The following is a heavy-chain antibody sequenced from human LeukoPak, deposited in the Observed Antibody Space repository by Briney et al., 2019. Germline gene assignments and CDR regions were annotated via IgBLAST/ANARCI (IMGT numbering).Heavy chain of an antibody. J-gene: IGHJ4*02. CDR2: ISGYNGNT. V-gene: IGHV1-18*01. D-gene: IGHD2-2*02. CDR1: GYTFTSYD. Sequence: ASVKVSCEASGYTFTSYDINWVRQATGQGLEWMGWISGYNGNTDCAHKLQGRVTMTTDTSTSTAYMELRSLRSDDTAVYYCARADCTSSSCYNNFDYWGQGTLVTVSA. CDR3: ARADCTSSSCYNNFDY.